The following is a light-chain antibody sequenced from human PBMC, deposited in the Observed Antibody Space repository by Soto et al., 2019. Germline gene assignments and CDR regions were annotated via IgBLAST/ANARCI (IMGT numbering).Light chain of an antibody. CDR1: QRVSSY. V-gene: IGKV3-11*01. Sequence: EIVLTQSPATLSLSPGERATLSCRASQRVSSYLAWYQQKPGQAPRLLIYGASNRATGIPARFSGSGSGTDFTLTIRSLEPEDFAVYYCQQRSNWPLFTFGPGTKVDIK. J-gene: IGKJ3*01. CDR3: QQRSNWPLFT. CDR2: GAS.